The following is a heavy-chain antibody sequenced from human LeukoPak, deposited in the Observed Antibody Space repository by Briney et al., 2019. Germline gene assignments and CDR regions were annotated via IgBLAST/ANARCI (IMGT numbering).Heavy chain of an antibody. CDR3: ARDVGTAMGGGRDY. V-gene: IGHV3-66*01. J-gene: IGHJ4*02. D-gene: IGHD5-18*01. CDR1: GFTVSSNY. Sequence: PGGSLRLSCAASGFTVSSNYMSWVRQAPGKGLEWVSVIYSGGSTYYADSVKGRFTISRDNSKNTLYLQMNSLRAEDTAVYYCARDVGTAMGGGRDYWGRGTLVTVSS. CDR2: IYSGGST.